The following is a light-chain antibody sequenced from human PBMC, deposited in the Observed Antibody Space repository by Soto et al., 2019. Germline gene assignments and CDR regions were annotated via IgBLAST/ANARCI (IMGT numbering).Light chain of an antibody. V-gene: IGLV2-8*01. Sequence: QSALTQPPSASGSPGQSVTISCTGTSSDVGGYNYVSWYQQHPGKAPKLMISEVSKRPSGVRARFSGPKSGNTASLPVSGLQAEDEADYYCSSYAGSNNWVFGGGTKQTVL. CDR3: SSYAGSNNWV. CDR2: EVS. J-gene: IGLJ3*02. CDR1: SSDVGGYNY.